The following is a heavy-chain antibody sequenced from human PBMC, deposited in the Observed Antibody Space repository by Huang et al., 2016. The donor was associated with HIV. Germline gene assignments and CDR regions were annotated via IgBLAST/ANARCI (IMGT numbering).Heavy chain of an antibody. CDR2: FNPEDGEG. D-gene: IGHD3-10*01. J-gene: IGHJ4*02. Sequence: QVQLTQSGAEVKKPGASVKVSCKISGDTLTESSLHGVRQAPGKGLEWMGSFNPEDGEGGYAQRFQGRVTMTEDTTTDTAYLELSSLRSEDTAVYYCATEGLWGEGNTLDYWGQGTLVTVSS. V-gene: IGHV1-24*01. CDR1: GDTLTESS. CDR3: ATEGLWGEGNTLDY.